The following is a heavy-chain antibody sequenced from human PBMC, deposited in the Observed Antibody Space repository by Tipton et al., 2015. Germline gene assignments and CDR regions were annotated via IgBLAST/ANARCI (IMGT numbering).Heavy chain of an antibody. CDR3: ARDRGGSAIVDY. CDR1: GDSISSGDYY. D-gene: IGHD1-26*01. V-gene: IGHV4-30-4*01. CDR2: IYSSGST. J-gene: IGHJ4*02. Sequence: TLSLTCTVSGDSISSGDYYWSWIRQPPGKGLEWIGCIYSSGSTYYKSSLRSRVTISLDTSKNKFSLKLSSVTAADTAVYYCARDRGGSAIVDYWGQGTLVTVSS.